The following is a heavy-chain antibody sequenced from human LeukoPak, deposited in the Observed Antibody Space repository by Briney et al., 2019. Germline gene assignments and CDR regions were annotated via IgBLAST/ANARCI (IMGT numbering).Heavy chain of an antibody. CDR2: ISGSGGST. D-gene: IGHD3-10*01. J-gene: IGHJ4*02. Sequence: GGSLRLSCAASGFTFSSYGMSWVRQAPGKGLEWVSAISGSGGSTYYADSVKCRFTISRDNSKNTLYLQMNSLRAEDTAVYYCAKDTYYYGSGSYFPYGFDYWGQGTLVTVSS. CDR1: GFTFSSYG. CDR3: AKDTYYYGSGSYFPYGFDY. V-gene: IGHV3-23*01.